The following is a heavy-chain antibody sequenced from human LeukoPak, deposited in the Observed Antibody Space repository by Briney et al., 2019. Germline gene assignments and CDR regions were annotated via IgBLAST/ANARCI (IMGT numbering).Heavy chain of an antibody. V-gene: IGHV1-46*01. CDR1: GHTFTSYY. D-gene: IGHD4-11*01. CDR2: INPSGGST. J-gene: IGHJ4*02. CDR3: ARDDSREVTFFN. Sequence: GASVKVSCKASGHTFTSYYMHWVRQAPGQGLEWMGIINPSGGSTSYAQKFQGRVTMTRDTSTSTVYMELSSLRSEDTAVYYCARDDSREVTFFNWGQGTLVTVSS.